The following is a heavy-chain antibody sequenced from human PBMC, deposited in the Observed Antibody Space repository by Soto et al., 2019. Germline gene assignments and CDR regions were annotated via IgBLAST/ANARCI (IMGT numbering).Heavy chain of an antibody. CDR3: ARVYPSDTRYGYVGNNWFDP. J-gene: IGHJ5*02. Sequence: QVQLVQSGAEVKKPGASVKVSCKASGYTFTSYYMHWVRQAPGQGLEGMGIINPSGGSTSYAQKFQGRVTMTRDPSTSTVYMELSSLRSEDTAVYYCARVYPSDTRYGYVGNNWFDPWGQGTLVTVSS. D-gene: IGHD5-18*01. V-gene: IGHV1-46*03. CDR2: INPSGGST. CDR1: GYTFTSYY.